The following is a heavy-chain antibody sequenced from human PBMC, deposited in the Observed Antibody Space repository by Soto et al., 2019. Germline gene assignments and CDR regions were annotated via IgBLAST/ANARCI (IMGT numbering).Heavy chain of an antibody. CDR1: GFTFSNAW. J-gene: IGHJ6*02. CDR2: IKSKTDGGTT. V-gene: IGHV3-15*07. CDR3: TTDYVTGINYLYYYYGMDV. Sequence: GGSLRLSCAASGFTFSNAWMNWVRQAPGKGLEWVGRIKSKTDGGTTDYAAPVKGRFTISRDDSKNTLYLQMNSLKTEDTAVYYCTTDYVTGINYLYYYYGMDVWGQGTTVTISS. D-gene: IGHD1-20*01.